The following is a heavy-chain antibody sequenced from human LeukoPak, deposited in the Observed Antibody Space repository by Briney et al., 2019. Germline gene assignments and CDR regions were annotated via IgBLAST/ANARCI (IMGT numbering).Heavy chain of an antibody. Sequence: GGSLRLSCAASGFTFSSYGMTWVRQAPGKGLEWVSYISSSSSTIYYADSVKGRFTISRDNAKNSLYLQMNSLRAEDTAVYYCARASAIGFFDYWGQGTLVTVSS. CDR1: GFTFSSYG. CDR2: ISSSSSTI. V-gene: IGHV3-48*04. D-gene: IGHD3-16*01. J-gene: IGHJ4*02. CDR3: ARASAIGFFDY.